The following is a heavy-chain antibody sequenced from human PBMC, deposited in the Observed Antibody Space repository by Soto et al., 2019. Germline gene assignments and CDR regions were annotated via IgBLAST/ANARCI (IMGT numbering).Heavy chain of an antibody. J-gene: IGHJ4*02. Sequence: ASVKVSCKASGYTFTSYGISWVREAPGQGLEWMGWISAYNGNTNYAQKLQGRFTISRDNSKDTLSLQMNSLRAEDTAVYYCAKRRGAGGHFDYWGQGALVTVSS. V-gene: IGHV1-18*01. CDR1: GYTFTSYG. CDR3: AKRRGAGGHFDY. CDR2: ISAYNGNT. D-gene: IGHD2-15*01.